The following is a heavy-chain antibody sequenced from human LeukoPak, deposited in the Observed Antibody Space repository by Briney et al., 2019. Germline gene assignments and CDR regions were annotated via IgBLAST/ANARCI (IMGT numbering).Heavy chain of an antibody. J-gene: IGHJ4*02. CDR1: GFTFSDYY. CDR3: ARDGIVVVN. CDR2: ISAGGTTI. Sequence: GGSLRVSCAASGFTFSDYYMSWIRQAPGKGLEWLSYISAGGTTIYYADSVKGRFTISRDNAKNSLYLQMNSLRAEDTAVYYCARDGIVVVNWGQGTLVTVSS. V-gene: IGHV3-11*04. D-gene: IGHD3-22*01.